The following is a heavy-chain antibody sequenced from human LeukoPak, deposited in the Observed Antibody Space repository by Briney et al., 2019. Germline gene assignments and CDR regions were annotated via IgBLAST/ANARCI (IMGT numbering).Heavy chain of an antibody. CDR3: ARAGSIAARPGDTDY. Sequence: GASVKVSCKASGYTFTSYGISWVRQAPGQGLEWMGWISAYNGNTNYAQKLQGRVTMTTDTSTCTAYMELRSLRSDDTAVYYCARAGSIAARPGDTDYWGQGTLVTVSS. V-gene: IGHV1-18*01. D-gene: IGHD6-6*01. J-gene: IGHJ4*02. CDR1: GYTFTSYG. CDR2: ISAYNGNT.